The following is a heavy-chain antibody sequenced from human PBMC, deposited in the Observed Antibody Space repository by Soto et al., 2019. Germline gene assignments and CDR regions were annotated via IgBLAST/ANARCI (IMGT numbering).Heavy chain of an antibody. CDR3: ARRKSGCGGDCYSWRYYGKDV. V-gene: IGHV1-69*06. J-gene: IGHJ6*02. D-gene: IGHD2-21*02. CDR2: IIPIFGTA. CDR1: GGTFSSYA. Sequence: QVQLVQSGAEVKKPGSSVKVSCKASGGTFSSYAISWVRQAPGQGLEWMGGIIPIFGTANYAQKFQGRVTITADKSTSKAEMELSSLRSEDAAVYYCARRKSGCGGDCYSWRYYGKDVWGQGTTVTVSS.